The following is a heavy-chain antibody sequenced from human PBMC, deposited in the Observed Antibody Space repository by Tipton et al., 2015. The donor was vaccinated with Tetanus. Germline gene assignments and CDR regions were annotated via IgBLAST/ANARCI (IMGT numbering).Heavy chain of an antibody. V-gene: IGHV3-48*01. Sequence: SLRLSCAASGFTFSSYNMNWVRQAPGKGLEWVSYITSSSSTIYYADSVKGRFTISRDNSKNTLSLQLNSLRADDTAIYYCAKEALGVLNLWGKGTTVIVSS. CDR1: GFTFSSYN. CDR2: ITSSSSTI. J-gene: IGHJ6*04. CDR3: AKEALGVLNL. D-gene: IGHD1-14*01.